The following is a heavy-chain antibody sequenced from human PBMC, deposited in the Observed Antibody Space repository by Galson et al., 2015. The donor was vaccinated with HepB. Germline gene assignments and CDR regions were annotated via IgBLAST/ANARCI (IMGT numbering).Heavy chain of an antibody. D-gene: IGHD2-2*02. CDR1: GYTLTELS. CDR2: FDPEDGET. CDR3: ATVSNDCSSTSCYIKGRYNYYYYMDV. Sequence: SVKVSCKVSGYTLTELSMHWVRQAPGKGLEWMGGFDPEDGETIYAQKFQGRVTMTEDTSTDTAYMELSSLRSEDSAVYYCATVSNDCSSTSCYIKGRYNYYYYMDVWGKGTTVTVSS. J-gene: IGHJ6*03. V-gene: IGHV1-24*01.